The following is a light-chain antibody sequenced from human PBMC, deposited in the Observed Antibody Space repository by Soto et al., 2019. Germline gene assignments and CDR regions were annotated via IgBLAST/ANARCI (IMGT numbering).Light chain of an antibody. CDR1: SSDVGAYKY. CDR3: SSYTSSSTVV. J-gene: IGLJ2*01. V-gene: IGLV2-14*01. Sequence: QSALTQPASVSGSPGQSITISCSGTSSDVGAYKYVSWFQQYPGKVPKLIIYEVNERASGVSNRFSASKSGNTASLTISGLQAEDEADYYCSSYTSSSTVVFGGGTKVTVL. CDR2: EVN.